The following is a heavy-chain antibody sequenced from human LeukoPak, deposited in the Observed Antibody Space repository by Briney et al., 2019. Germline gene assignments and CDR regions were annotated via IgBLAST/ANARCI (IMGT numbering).Heavy chain of an antibody. CDR2: INQDTSEK. J-gene: IGHJ4*02. D-gene: IGHD5-18*01. V-gene: IGHV3-7*01. CDR3: ARPGGYTYGFFDY. CDR1: GFTFSSYW. Sequence: GGSLRLSCATSGFTFSSYWMSWVRQAPGKGLEWVAHINQDTSEKYYVDSVKGRFTISGDNAKNSLYLQMNSLRVEDTAVYYCARPGGYTYGFFDYWGQGTLVTVSS.